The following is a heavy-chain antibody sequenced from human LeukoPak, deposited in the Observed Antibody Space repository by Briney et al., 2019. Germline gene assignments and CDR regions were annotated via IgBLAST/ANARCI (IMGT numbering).Heavy chain of an antibody. V-gene: IGHV3-23*01. D-gene: IGHD2-15*01. J-gene: IGHJ4*02. CDR1: GFTFSSSA. CDR3: AKAGYCSGGSCYSGALGFDY. CDR2: ISGSGGST. Sequence: GGSLRLSCAASGFTFSSSAMSWVRQVPGKGLEWVSAISGSGGSTYYADSVKGRFTISRDNSKNTLYLQMNSLRAEDTAVYYCAKAGYCSGGSCYSGALGFDYWGQGTLVTVSS.